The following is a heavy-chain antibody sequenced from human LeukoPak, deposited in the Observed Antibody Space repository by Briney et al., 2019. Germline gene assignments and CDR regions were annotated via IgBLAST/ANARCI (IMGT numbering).Heavy chain of an antibody. Sequence: ASVTVSCKASGYTFTCYYMHWVRQPHGPGHEWVGWINPNSGGTNYAQKFQGRVTMTRDTSSSTAYMELSRLRSDDTGVYCCARDQTPSWYYGSGSYHYYFVYWGEGTLVTVSS. D-gene: IGHD3-10*01. V-gene: IGHV1-2*02. CDR3: ARDQTPSWYYGSGSYHYYFVY. J-gene: IGHJ4*02. CDR1: GYTFTCYY. CDR2: INPNSGGT.